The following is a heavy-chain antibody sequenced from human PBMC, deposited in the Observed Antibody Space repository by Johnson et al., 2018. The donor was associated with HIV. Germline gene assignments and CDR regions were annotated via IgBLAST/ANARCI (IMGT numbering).Heavy chain of an antibody. CDR3: AKDRILSGYGPGAFDI. Sequence: QVQLVESGGGVVQPGRSLRLSCVASGFTFSSYGMHWVRPAPGKGLEWVAVIWYDGSNKYYADSVKGRFTISRDNSKNTLYLQMNSLRAEDTAVYYCAKDRILSGYGPGAFDIWGQGTMVTVSS. CDR1: GFTFSSYG. D-gene: IGHD5-12*01. CDR2: IWYDGSNK. J-gene: IGHJ3*02. V-gene: IGHV3-33*06.